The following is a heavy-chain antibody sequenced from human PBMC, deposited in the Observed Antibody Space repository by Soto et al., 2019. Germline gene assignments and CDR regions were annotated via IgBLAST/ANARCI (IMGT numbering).Heavy chain of an antibody. D-gene: IGHD3-22*01. V-gene: IGHV3-7*03. CDR3: ASRPFEVNYYGVFDY. J-gene: IGHJ4*02. CDR1: GFKFSNYA. CDR2: INKDGSGK. Sequence: PGGSLRLSCAASGFKFSNYAMSWVRQAPGKGLEWVANINKDGSGKYYMDSVRGRFTISRDNAKNSLFLQMNSLRAEDTAVYYCASRPFEVNYYGVFDYWGQGALVTVSS.